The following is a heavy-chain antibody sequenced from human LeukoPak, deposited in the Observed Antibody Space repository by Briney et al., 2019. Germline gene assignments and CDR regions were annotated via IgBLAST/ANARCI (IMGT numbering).Heavy chain of an antibody. CDR2: ISGSGGST. CDR1: GFTFSSYA. CDR3: AKNWVASRWFNWFDP. Sequence: GGSLRLSCAASGFTFSSYAMSWVRQSPGKGLEWVSAISGSGGSTHYADSVKGRFTISTDNSKNTLYLQMNSLRAEDTAVYYCAKNWVASRWFNWFDPWGQGTLVTVSS. J-gene: IGHJ5*02. D-gene: IGHD6-13*01. V-gene: IGHV3-23*01.